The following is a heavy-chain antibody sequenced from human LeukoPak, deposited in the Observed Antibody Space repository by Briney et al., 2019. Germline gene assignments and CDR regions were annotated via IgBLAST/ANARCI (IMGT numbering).Heavy chain of an antibody. Sequence: SETLSLTCTVSGGSISSGDYIWTWIRQPPGKGLEWIGRMHYGGSPSYNPSLQSRVTISADTSKNPFSLSLYSVTAADTAVYYCTRGLPSDKIDYWGQGTLVTVSS. CDR1: GGSISSGDYI. CDR2: MHYGGSP. CDR3: TRGLPSDKIDY. V-gene: IGHV4-30-4*01. J-gene: IGHJ4*02. D-gene: IGHD2-15*01.